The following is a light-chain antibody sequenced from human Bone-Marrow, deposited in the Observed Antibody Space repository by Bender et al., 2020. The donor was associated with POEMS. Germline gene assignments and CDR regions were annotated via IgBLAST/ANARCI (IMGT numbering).Light chain of an antibody. CDR2: FVT. Sequence: QSALTQPASVSGSPGQSVTISCTGTSSDVGGYNYVSWYQQHPGKAPKLIIYFVTSRPSGVSDRFSGSKSGTSASLAITGLQAEDEGDYYCQSYDNSLGGWVFGGGTKLTVL. V-gene: IGLV2-14*03. CDR1: SSDVGGYNY. CDR3: QSYDNSLGGWV. J-gene: IGLJ3*02.